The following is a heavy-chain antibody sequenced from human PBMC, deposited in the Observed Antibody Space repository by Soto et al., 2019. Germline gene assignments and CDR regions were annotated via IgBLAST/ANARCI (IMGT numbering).Heavy chain of an antibody. CDR2: ISSSSSYI. D-gene: IGHD6-19*01. Sequence: EVQLVESGGGLVKPGGSLRLSCAASGFTFSSYSMNWVRQAPGKGLEWVSSISSSSSYIYYADSVKGRFTISRDNAKNSLYLQMNSLRAEDTAVYYCARDLRGGLAGTLVHYWGQGTMVTVSS. V-gene: IGHV3-21*01. CDR3: ARDLRGGLAGTLVHY. J-gene: IGHJ4*02. CDR1: GFTFSSYS.